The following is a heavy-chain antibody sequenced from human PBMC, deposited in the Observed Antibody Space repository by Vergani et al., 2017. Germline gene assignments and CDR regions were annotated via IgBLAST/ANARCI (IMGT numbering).Heavy chain of an antibody. CDR3: ARDQVRCVSTSCYGWFDP. J-gene: IGHJ5*02. Sequence: VQLVQSGAEVKKPGSSVKVSCKASGGTFSSYAISWVRQAHGKGLEWMGRIIPILGTANNAQKIQGRVTSNAHEPTSTAYMELSSLSAEDTAVYYCARDQVRCVSTSCYGWFDPWGQGTLVTVSS. CDR2: IIPILGTA. V-gene: IGHV1-69*11. D-gene: IGHD2-2*01. CDR1: GGTFSSYA.